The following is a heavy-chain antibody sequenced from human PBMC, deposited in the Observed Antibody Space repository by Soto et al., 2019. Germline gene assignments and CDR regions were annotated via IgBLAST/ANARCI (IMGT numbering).Heavy chain of an antibody. V-gene: IGHV3-30-3*01. CDR3: GSATGYCISTLCYSDDDYYGRDV. CDR1: GFTFSSYA. D-gene: IGHD2-2*01. J-gene: IGHJ6*02. CDR2: ISYDGSNK. Sequence: QVQLVESGGGVVQPGRSLRLSCAASGFTFSSYAMHWVRQAPGKGLEWVAVISYDGSNKYYADSVKGRFTISRDNSKNKRYMKMNGRIAEDTAVYYCGSATGYCISTLCYSDDDYYGRDVWGQGTTVTVSS.